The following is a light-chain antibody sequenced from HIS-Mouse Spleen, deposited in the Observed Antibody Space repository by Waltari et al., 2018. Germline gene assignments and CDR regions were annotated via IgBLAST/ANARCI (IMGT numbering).Light chain of an antibody. CDR3: YSTDSSGNHRV. CDR1: ALPKKY. V-gene: IGLV3-10*01. Sequence: SYELTQPPSGSVSPGQTARITCSGDALPKKYADWYQQKSGQAPVLVIYEDSKRPSGIPERFSGSSSGTMATLTISGAQVEDEADYYCYSTDSSGNHRVFGGGTKLTVL. CDR2: EDS. J-gene: IGLJ2*01.